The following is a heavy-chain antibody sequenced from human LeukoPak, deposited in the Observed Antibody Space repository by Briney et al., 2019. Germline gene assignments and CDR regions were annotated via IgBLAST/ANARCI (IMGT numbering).Heavy chain of an antibody. Sequence: SETLSPTCTVSGDSISSGGYYWSWIRQHPGKGLEWIGYIYYSGSTYYNPSLKSRLTISVDTSKNQFSLKLSSVTAADTAVYYCARLYYYDSSGPGGGDYWGQGTLVTVSS. D-gene: IGHD3-22*01. CDR1: GDSISSGGYY. CDR2: IYYSGST. J-gene: IGHJ4*02. CDR3: ARLYYYDSSGPGGGDY. V-gene: IGHV4-31*03.